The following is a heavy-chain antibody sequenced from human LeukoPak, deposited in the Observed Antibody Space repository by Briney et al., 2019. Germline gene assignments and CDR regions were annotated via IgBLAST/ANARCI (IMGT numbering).Heavy chain of an antibody. Sequence: PGGSLRLSCAASGFTLGSYSMDWVRQAPGKGLEWVSSISTTSRHIHYADSLRGRFTISRDNAKNSLFLQMNSLRAEDTAVYYCAKYGGHPLPHYYLDYWGQGTQVTVSS. CDR2: ISTTSRHI. CDR3: AKYGGHPLPHYYLDY. CDR1: GFTLGSYS. J-gene: IGHJ4*02. D-gene: IGHD3-16*01. V-gene: IGHV3-21*04.